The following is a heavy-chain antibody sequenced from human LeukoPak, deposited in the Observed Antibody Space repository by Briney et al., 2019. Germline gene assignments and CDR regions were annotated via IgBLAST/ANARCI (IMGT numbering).Heavy chain of an antibody. Sequence: ASVKVSCTASGYTFTSYYRHWVRQAPGQGLEWMGIINPSGDSTRYAQKFQGRVTMTRDTSTSKVYMELSSLRSEDTAVYYCARDGNYYDSSGYYYFAYLGQGTLVTVSS. CDR1: GYTFTSYY. CDR2: INPSGDST. D-gene: IGHD3-22*01. J-gene: IGHJ4*02. CDR3: ARDGNYYDSSGYYYFAY. V-gene: IGHV1-46*01.